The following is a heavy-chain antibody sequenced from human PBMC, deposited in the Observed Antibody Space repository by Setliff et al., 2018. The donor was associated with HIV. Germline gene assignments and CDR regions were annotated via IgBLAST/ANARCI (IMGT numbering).Heavy chain of an antibody. D-gene: IGHD2-2*01. CDR2: VYYTGTS. V-gene: IGHV4-31*03. CDR1: GVSVSSGGYY. J-gene: IGHJ1*01. CDR3: ARGESTTWDLAEYFQH. Sequence: SETLSLTCTVSGVSVSSGGYYWSWIRQHPGTGLEWIGYVYYTGTSYFNPSLKSRITISVDTSKNHFSLNLGFVTAADTAVYYCARGESTTWDLAEYFQHWGHGTLVTVSS.